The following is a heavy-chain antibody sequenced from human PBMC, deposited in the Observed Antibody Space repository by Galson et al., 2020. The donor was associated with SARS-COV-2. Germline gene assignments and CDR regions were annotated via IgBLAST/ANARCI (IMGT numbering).Heavy chain of an antibody. J-gene: IGHJ3*02. V-gene: IGHV4-59*08. Sequence: SETLSLTCTVSGGSISSYYWRWIRQPPGKGLEWIGYIYYSGSNNYHPSLKSRVTITVDTSKNQFSLKLSSVPAADTAVYYCARRGRGYCSSTSCHNGFDIWGQGTMVTVSS. D-gene: IGHD2-2*01. CDR1: GGSISSYY. CDR3: ARRGRGYCSSTSCHNGFDI. CDR2: IYYSGSN.